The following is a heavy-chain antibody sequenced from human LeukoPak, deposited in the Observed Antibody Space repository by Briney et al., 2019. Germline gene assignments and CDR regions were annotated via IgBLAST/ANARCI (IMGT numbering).Heavy chain of an antibody. Sequence: SETLSLTCTVSGGSISSGSYYWSWIRQPAGKGLEWIGRIYTSGSTNYNPSLKSRVTISVDTSKNQFSLKLSSVTAADTAVYYCARGGVRDFWSGYSENWFDPWGQGTLVTVSS. J-gene: IGHJ5*02. D-gene: IGHD3-3*01. CDR2: IYTSGST. V-gene: IGHV4-61*02. CDR1: GGSISSGSYY. CDR3: ARGGVRDFWSGYSENWFDP.